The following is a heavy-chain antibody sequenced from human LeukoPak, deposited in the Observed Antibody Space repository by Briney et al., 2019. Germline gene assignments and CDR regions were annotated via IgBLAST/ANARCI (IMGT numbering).Heavy chain of an antibody. D-gene: IGHD2-15*01. CDR1: GFTFTGYA. Sequence: PGGSLRLSCTASGFTFTGYAMTWVRQAPGKGLEWVSTTTGSGGSSYYADSVMGRFTISRDNSKNTLFLQMNGLSAEDTAVYYCAKGVVVVAASYYYMDVWGKGTTVTVSS. CDR3: AKGVVVVAASYYYMDV. CDR2: TTGSGGSS. V-gene: IGHV3-23*01. J-gene: IGHJ6*03.